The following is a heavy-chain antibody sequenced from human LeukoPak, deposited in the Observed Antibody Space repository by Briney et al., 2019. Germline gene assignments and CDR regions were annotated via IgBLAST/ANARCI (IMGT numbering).Heavy chain of an antibody. D-gene: IGHD5-24*01. CDR2: IYYGGST. V-gene: IGHV4-59*12. Sequence: PSETLSLTCTVSGGSISSYDWSWIRQPPGKGLEWVGYIYYGGSTNYNPSLKSRVTMSVDTSKNQFSLKLSSVTAADTAVYYCARGSREMAAIFDYWGQGTLITVSS. J-gene: IGHJ4*02. CDR3: ARGSREMAAIFDY. CDR1: GGSISSYD.